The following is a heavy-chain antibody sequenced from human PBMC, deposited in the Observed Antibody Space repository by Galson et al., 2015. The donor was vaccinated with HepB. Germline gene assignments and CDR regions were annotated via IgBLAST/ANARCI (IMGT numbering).Heavy chain of an antibody. Sequence: SLRLSCAASGFTFSSYVMHWVRQAPGKGLEWVALISYDANRKYYADSVKGRFTISRDNSKNTLYLQMNSLRAEDTALYYCAKDPYLYSALAGTMAGFDYWGQGTLVTVSS. V-gene: IGHV3-30*18. D-gene: IGHD6-19*01. J-gene: IGHJ4*02. CDR3: AKDPYLYSALAGTMAGFDY. CDR2: ISYDANRK. CDR1: GFTFSSYV.